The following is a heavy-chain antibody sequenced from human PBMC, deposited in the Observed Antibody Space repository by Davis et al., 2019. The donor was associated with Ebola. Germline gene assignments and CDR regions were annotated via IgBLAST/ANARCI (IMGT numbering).Heavy chain of an antibody. Sequence: PGGSLRLSCAASGFTFSTYWMTWVRQAPGKGLEWVANIKPDGSEKFYVDSVKGRFTISRDNAENSVHLQMNSLRAEDTAVYYCARAVPFYYSDTSGPGYWGQGTLVTVSS. CDR2: IKPDGSEK. V-gene: IGHV3-7*01. J-gene: IGHJ4*02. D-gene: IGHD3-22*01. CDR3: ARAVPFYYSDTSGPGY. CDR1: GFTFSTYW.